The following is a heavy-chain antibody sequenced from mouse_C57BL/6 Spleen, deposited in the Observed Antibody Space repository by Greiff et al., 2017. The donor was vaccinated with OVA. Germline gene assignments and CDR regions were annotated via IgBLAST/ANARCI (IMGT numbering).Heavy chain of an antibody. V-gene: IGHV1-61*01. CDR1: GYTFTSYW. CDR2: IYPSDSET. Sequence: QVQLQQPGAELVRPGSSVKLSCKASGYTFTSYWMAWVKQRPGQGLEWIGNIYPSDSETHYTQKFKDKATLTVDKSSSTADMQLSSPTSEDAAVYYCASSYLAYWGQGTTLTVSS. CDR3: ASSYLAY. J-gene: IGHJ2*01.